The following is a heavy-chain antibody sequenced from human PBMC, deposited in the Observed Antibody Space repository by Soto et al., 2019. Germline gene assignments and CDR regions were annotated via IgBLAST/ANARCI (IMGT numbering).Heavy chain of an antibody. D-gene: IGHD6-6*01. CDR1: GGSISSYY. V-gene: IGHV4-59*01. J-gene: IGHJ6*03. CDR2: IYYSGST. Sequence: PSETLSLTCTVSGGSISSYYWSWIRQPPGKGLEWIGYIYYSGSTNYNPSLKSRVTISVDTSKNQFSLKLSSVTAADTAVYYCARGDVAARPDSDYYYYYYMDVWGKGTTVTVSS. CDR3: ARGDVAARPDSDYYYYYYMDV.